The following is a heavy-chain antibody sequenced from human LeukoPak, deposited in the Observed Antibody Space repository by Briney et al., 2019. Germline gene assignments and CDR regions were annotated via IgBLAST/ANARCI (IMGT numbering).Heavy chain of an antibody. CDR2: ISGSGGST. CDR3: ARMSRSVVVSVPFDY. J-gene: IGHJ4*02. V-gene: IGHV3-23*01. Sequence: GGSLRLSCAASGFTFSSCDMNWVRQAPGKGLEWVSAISGSGGSTYYADSVKGRFTISRDNSKNTLYLQMNSLRAEDTAVYYCARMSRSVVVSVPFDYWGQGTLVTVSS. CDR1: GFTFSSCD. D-gene: IGHD2-21*01.